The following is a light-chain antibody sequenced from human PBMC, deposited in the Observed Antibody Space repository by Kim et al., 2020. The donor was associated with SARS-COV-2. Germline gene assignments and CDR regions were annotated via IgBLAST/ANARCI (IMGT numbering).Light chain of an antibody. CDR3: QQRSNLPLT. V-gene: IGKV3-11*01. J-gene: IGKJ4*01. CDR2: VAS. CDR1: QRVSSY. Sequence: LSPEETATLSCRARQRVSSYLSWYQRKPEQAPMLLIYVASKVDTGVPARCSGSGSGTDYTLTISGLEPEDFAEYYCQQRSNLPLTFVGGTKVDIK.